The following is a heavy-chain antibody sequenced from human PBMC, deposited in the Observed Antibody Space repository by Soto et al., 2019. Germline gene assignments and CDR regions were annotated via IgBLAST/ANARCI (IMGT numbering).Heavy chain of an antibody. J-gene: IGHJ6*03. CDR1: GFTFSSYS. V-gene: IGHV3-48*01. Sequence: GGSLRLSCAASGFTFSSYSMNWVRQAPGKGLEWVSYISSSSSPIYYQESVKGRFTISRDNAKNSLYLQMNSLRAEDTAVYYCARAGADYGDYPNYYYYYMDVWGKGTTVTVSS. D-gene: IGHD4-17*01. CDR3: ARAGADYGDYPNYYYYYMDV. CDR2: ISSSSSPI.